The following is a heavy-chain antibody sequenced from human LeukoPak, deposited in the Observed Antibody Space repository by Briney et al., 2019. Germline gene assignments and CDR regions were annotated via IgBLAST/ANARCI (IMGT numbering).Heavy chain of an antibody. CDR2: IYHGDSVT. Sequence: GESLKISCNGSGYRFTNYWNGWVRPMPGKGVEWMGIIYHGDSVTRYSPSFQGQVTISADKSISPAYLQWSSLKASDTAMYYCARHGYSSGWYWFDPWGQGTLVTVSS. J-gene: IGHJ5*02. D-gene: IGHD6-19*01. CDR3: ARHGYSSGWYWFDP. CDR1: GYRFTNYW. V-gene: IGHV5-51*01.